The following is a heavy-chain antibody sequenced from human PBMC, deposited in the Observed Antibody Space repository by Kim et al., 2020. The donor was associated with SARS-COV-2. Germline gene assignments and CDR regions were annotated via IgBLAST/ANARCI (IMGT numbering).Heavy chain of an antibody. J-gene: IGHJ6*02. D-gene: IGHD3-22*01. CDR3: ATSPGYYYDSSGYSHYYYYYGMDV. CDR1: GFTFSSYW. Sequence: GGSLRLSCAASGFTFSSYWMSWVRQAPGKGLEWVANIKQDGSEKYYVDSVKGRFTISRDNAKNSLYLQMNSLRAEDTAVYYCATSPGYYYDSSGYSHYYYYYGMDVWGQGTTVTVSS. CDR2: IKQDGSEK. V-gene: IGHV3-7*03.